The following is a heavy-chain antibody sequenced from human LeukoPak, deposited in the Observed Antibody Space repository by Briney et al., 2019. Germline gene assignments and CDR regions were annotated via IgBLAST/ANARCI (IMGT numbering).Heavy chain of an antibody. CDR1: GFTFRRYC. D-gene: IGHD3-10*01. CDR2: IKPDGTEK. V-gene: IGHV3-7*03. J-gene: IGHJ4*02. Sequence: SGGSLRLSCAASGFTFRRYCVGGVRQAPGMGLEWVAHIKPDGTEKYLVDSVRGRFTMSRDNAKNSLYLQVNSPRAEDTAVYYCARDMVRGRVIDYWGQGTLVTVSS. CDR3: ARDMVRGRVIDY.